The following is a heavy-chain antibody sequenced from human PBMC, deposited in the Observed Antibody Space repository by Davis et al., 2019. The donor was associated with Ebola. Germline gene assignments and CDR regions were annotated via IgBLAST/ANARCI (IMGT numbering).Heavy chain of an antibody. CDR1: GGSISGYY. V-gene: IGHV4-34*01. Sequence: MPGGSLRLSCTVSGGSISGYYWSWIRQPPGKGLEWIGEINHSGSTNYNPSLKSRVTISVDTSKNQFSLRLSSVTAADTAVYYCARQGDSSSSLNWFDPWGQGTLVTVSS. J-gene: IGHJ5*02. CDR2: INHSGST. D-gene: IGHD6-6*01. CDR3: ARQGDSSSSLNWFDP.